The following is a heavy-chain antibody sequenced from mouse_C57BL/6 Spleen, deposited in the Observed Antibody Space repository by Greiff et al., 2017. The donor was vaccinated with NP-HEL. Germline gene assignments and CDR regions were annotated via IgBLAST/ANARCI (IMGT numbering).Heavy chain of an antibody. Sequence: QVQLQQSGAELARPGASVKMSCKASGYTFTSYTMHWVKQRPGQGLEWIGYINPSSGYTKYNQKFKDKATLTADKSSSTAYMQLSSLTSEDSAVYYCARLGGIAGSGYSDAMDYWGQGTSVTVSS. D-gene: IGHD3-2*02. CDR3: ARLGGIAGSGYSDAMDY. V-gene: IGHV1-4*01. J-gene: IGHJ4*01. CDR2: INPSSGYT. CDR1: GYTFTSYT.